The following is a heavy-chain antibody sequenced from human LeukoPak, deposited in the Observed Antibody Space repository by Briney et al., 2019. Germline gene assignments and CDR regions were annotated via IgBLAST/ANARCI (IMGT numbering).Heavy chain of an antibody. D-gene: IGHD3-22*01. CDR3: ARDFSNTSGFKVVVDY. CDR2: ISAYNGDT. V-gene: IGHV1-18*01. J-gene: IGHJ4*02. Sequence: ASVKVSCKPSGFTFTHYGISWVRQAPGQGLEWMGWISAYNGDTKYTQNFQGRVTMTTDSSTSTAYMELRSLTSDDTAVYYCARDFSNTSGFKVVVDYWGQGTLVTVSS. CDR1: GFTFTHYG.